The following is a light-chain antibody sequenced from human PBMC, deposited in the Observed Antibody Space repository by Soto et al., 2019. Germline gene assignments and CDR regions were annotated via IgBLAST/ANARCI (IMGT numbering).Light chain of an antibody. Sequence: DISITQSPSILPASVGDSVTITFRASQSIRGWLSWYQQKTWKAPKLLSYQASSLQSGVPSRFSGSWAGKGCNLTISSLQPDDFATYFCQQYNNYTGKFGQVIQLEIK. J-gene: IGKJ1*01. CDR2: QAS. CDR3: QQYNNYTGK. CDR1: QSIRGW. V-gene: IGKV1-5*03.